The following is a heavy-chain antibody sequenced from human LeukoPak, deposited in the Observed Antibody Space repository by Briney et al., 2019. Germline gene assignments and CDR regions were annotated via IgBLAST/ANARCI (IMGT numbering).Heavy chain of an antibody. CDR1: GFTFSSYG. J-gene: IGHJ4*02. CDR2: ISYDGSNK. V-gene: IGHV3-30*03. D-gene: IGHD5-12*01. CDR3: ARDGEAASGYASGGFDS. Sequence: GGSLRLSCAASGFTFSSYGMHWVRQAPGKGLEWVAVISYDGSNKYYADSVKGRFTISRDNSKNTLYLQMNSLRAEDTAVYYCARDGEAASGYASGGFDSWGQGTLVTVSS.